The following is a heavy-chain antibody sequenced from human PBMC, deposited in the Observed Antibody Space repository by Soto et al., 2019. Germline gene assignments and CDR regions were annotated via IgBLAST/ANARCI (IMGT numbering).Heavy chain of an antibody. CDR3: ARDQSGIGYYVDWFDP. Sequence: QGHLVQSGAEVKKPGASVKVSCKASGYIFNNHAMHWVRQAPGQRLEWMGWINAGNGNTYYSQNFKDRGTFTRDTMATTVFMDLTSLTSEDTAVYYCARDQSGIGYYVDWFDPWGQGTLVTVSS. V-gene: IGHV1-3*01. J-gene: IGHJ5*02. D-gene: IGHD3-10*02. CDR1: GYIFNNHA. CDR2: INAGNGNT.